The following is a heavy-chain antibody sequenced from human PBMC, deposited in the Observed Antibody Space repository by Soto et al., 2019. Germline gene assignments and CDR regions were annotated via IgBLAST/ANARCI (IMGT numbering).Heavy chain of an antibody. V-gene: IGHV4-59*01. CDR2: IYYSGST. Sequence: SSETLSLTCTVSGGSISSYYWSWIRQPPGKGLEWIGYIYYSGSTNYNPSLKSRVTISVDTSKNQFSLKLSSVTAADTAVYYCARDSRSKELDYWGQGTQVTVSS. D-gene: IGHD1-1*01. J-gene: IGHJ4*02. CDR1: GGSISSYY. CDR3: ARDSRSKELDY.